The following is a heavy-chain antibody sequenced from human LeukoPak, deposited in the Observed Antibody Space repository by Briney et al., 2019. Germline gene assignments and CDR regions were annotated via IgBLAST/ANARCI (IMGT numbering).Heavy chain of an antibody. J-gene: IGHJ3*02. D-gene: IGHD6-19*01. V-gene: IGHV1-2*02. CDR2: INPNSGGT. Sequence: SVKVSCKASGYIFTGYYMHWVRQAPGQGLEWMGWINPNSGGTNYAQKFQGRVTMTRDTSISTAYMELSRLRSDDTAVYYCARPVYQWLGGAFDIWGQGTMVTVSS. CDR1: GYIFTGYY. CDR3: ARPVYQWLGGAFDI.